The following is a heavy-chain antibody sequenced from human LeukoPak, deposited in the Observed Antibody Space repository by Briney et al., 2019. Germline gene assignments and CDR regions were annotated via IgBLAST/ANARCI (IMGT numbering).Heavy chain of an antibody. J-gene: IGHJ5*02. V-gene: IGHV1-18*01. CDR3: ARNRGRAPFDP. D-gene: IGHD3-10*01. CDR2: ISANNGNT. Sequence: GSSVKVSCKASGGTFSTNGVSWVRQAPGQGLEWMGWISANNGNTNYAQKLQGRVTMTTDTSTSTAYMELRSLRSDDTAVYYCARNRGRAPFDPWGQGTLVTVSS. CDR1: GGTFSTNG.